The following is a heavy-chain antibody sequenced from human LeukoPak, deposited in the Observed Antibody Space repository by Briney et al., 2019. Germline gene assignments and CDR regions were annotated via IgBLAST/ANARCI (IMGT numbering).Heavy chain of an antibody. CDR2: ISSSSSSI. CDR3: ARGGPGGALNR. D-gene: IGHD1-26*01. CDR1: GFTFSSYS. Sequence: GGSLRLSCTASGFTFSSYSMNWVRLAPGKGLQWVSSISSSSSSIYYADSLKGRFTISRDNAKNSLYLQMNSLRAEDTAVYYCARGGPGGALNRWGQRTLVTVSS. V-gene: IGHV3-21*01. J-gene: IGHJ4*02.